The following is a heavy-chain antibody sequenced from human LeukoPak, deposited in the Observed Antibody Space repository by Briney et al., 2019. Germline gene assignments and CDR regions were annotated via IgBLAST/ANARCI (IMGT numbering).Heavy chain of an antibody. CDR2: INPNSGGT. CDR1: GYAFTGYY. D-gene: IGHD6-13*01. V-gene: IGHV1-2*06. J-gene: IGHJ5*02. Sequence: SVKVSCKASGYAFTGYYMHWVRQAPGQGLEWMGRINPNSGGTNYAQKFQGRVTMTRDTSISTAYMELSRLRSDDTAVYYCARASSSWYLGLNWFDPWGQGTLVTVSS. CDR3: ARASSSWYLGLNWFDP.